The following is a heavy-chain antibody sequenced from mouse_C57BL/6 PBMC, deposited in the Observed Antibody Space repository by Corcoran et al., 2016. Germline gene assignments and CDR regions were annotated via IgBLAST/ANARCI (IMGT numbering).Heavy chain of an antibody. Sequence: QIQLVQSGPELKKPGETVKISCKASGYTFTEYPMHWVKQAPGKGFKWMGMIYTDTGEPTYAEEFKGRCAFTLEPAASTSYLQINNLQNEDTATYFCVRNDGSSYPPWCAYWGQGTLVTVSA. CDR1: GYTFTEYP. CDR2: IYTDTGEP. J-gene: IGHJ3*01. V-gene: IGHV9-1*01. CDR3: VRNDGSSYPPWCAY. D-gene: IGHD1-1*01.